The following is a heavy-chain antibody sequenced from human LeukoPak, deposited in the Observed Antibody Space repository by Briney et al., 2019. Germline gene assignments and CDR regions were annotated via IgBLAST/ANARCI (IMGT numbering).Heavy chain of an antibody. Sequence: GASVKVSCKASGYTFTGYYMHWVRQAPGQVLEWMGWINPNSGGTNYAQKFQGRVTMTRDTSISTAYMELSRLRSDDTAVYYCARDHGPEMATIPGYWGQGTLVTVSS. V-gene: IGHV1-2*02. CDR3: ARDHGPEMATIPGY. CDR1: GYTFTGYY. J-gene: IGHJ4*02. CDR2: INPNSGGT. D-gene: IGHD5-24*01.